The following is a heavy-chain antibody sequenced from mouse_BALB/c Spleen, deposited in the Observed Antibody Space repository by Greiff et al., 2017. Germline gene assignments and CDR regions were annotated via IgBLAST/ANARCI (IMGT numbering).Heavy chain of an antibody. CDR3: ARIYYDYAWFAY. V-gene: IGHV2-9*02. CDR1: GFSLTSYG. Sequence: QVQLKESGPGLVAPSQSLSITCTVSGFSLTSYGVHWVRQPPGKGLEWLGVIWAGGSTNYNSALMSRLSISKDNSKSQVFLKMNSLQTDDTALYYCARIYYDYAWFAYWGQGTLVTVSA. D-gene: IGHD2-4*01. J-gene: IGHJ3*01. CDR2: IWAGGST.